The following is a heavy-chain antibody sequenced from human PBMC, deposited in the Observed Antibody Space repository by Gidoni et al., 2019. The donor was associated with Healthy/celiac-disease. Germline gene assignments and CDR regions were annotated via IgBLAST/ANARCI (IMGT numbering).Heavy chain of an antibody. CDR1: GFTFSSYS. J-gene: IGHJ2*01. Sequence: EVQLVESGGGLVKPGGSLRLSCAASGFTFSSYSMNWVRQAPGKGLEWVSSIGSSSSYIYYADSVKGRFTISRDNAKNSLYLQMNSLRAEDTAVYYCARGRDGNWYFDLWGRGTLVTVSS. V-gene: IGHV3-21*01. D-gene: IGHD1-26*01. CDR3: ARGRDGNWYFDL. CDR2: IGSSSSYI.